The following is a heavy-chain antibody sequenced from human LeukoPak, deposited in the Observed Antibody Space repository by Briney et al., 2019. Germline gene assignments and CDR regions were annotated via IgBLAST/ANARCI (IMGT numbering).Heavy chain of an antibody. CDR1: GFTFDDYA. J-gene: IGHJ4*02. CDR2: ISWNGGSI. D-gene: IGHD5-18*01. Sequence: GGSLRLSCAASGFTFDDYAMHWVRQAPGKGLEWVSGISWNGGSIGYADSVKGRFTISRDNAKNSLYLQMNSLRAEDTALYYCAKAPLTAMAAFDYWGQGTLVTVSS. CDR3: AKAPLTAMAAFDY. V-gene: IGHV3-9*01.